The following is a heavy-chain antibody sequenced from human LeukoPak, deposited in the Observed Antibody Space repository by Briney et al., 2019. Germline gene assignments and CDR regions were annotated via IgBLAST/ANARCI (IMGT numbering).Heavy chain of an antibody. Sequence: SETLSLTCTVSGGSISDYYWSWIRQPPGKGLEWIGYIYYSGSTNYNPSLKSRVTISVDTSKNQFSLKLSSVTAADTAVYYCARSQEDYYYDSSGLFDYWGQGTLVTVSS. CDR3: ARSQEDYYYDSSGLFDY. J-gene: IGHJ4*02. V-gene: IGHV4-59*01. CDR2: IYYSGST. CDR1: GGSISDYY. D-gene: IGHD3-22*01.